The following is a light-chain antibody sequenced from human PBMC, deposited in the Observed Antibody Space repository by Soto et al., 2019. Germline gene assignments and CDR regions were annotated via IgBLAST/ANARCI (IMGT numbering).Light chain of an antibody. J-gene: IGKJ2*01. CDR3: QQSHSIPYT. Sequence: DIQMTQSPSSLSASVGDRVTITCRASQTISSYLNWYQQKPGKAPKLLIYAASSLQSGVPSRFSGSGSGTDFTLAISSLQPEDFATYYCQQSHSIPYTFGQGTKREIK. V-gene: IGKV1-39*01. CDR1: QTISSY. CDR2: AAS.